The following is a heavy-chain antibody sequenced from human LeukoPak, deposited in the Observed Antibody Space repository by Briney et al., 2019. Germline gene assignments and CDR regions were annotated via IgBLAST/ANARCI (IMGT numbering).Heavy chain of an antibody. CDR2: IRYDGSNK. V-gene: IGHV3-30*02. CDR1: GFTFSSYG. CDR3: AIDFDYGDYAGGDY. Sequence: GGSLRLSCAASGFTFSSYGMHWVRQAPGKGLEWVAFIRYDGSNKYYADSVKGRFTISRDNSKNTLYLQMNSLRAEDTAVYYCAIDFDYGDYAGGDYWGQGTLVTVSS. D-gene: IGHD4-17*01. J-gene: IGHJ4*02.